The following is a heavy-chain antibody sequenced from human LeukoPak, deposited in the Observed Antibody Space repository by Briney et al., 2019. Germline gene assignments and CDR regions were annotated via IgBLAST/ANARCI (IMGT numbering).Heavy chain of an antibody. V-gene: IGHV1-18*01. D-gene: IGHD3-3*01. CDR1: GYTFTSYG. J-gene: IGHJ6*02. CDR2: ISAYNGNT. Sequence: ASLKVGFKASGYTFTSYGINGGREGPGQGPEWMGWISAYNGNTNYAQNLQGRVTMTTDTTTSTAYMELRSLRSDDTAVYYCARARTMAYYSYGMDVWGQGTTVTVSS. CDR3: ARARTMAYYSYGMDV.